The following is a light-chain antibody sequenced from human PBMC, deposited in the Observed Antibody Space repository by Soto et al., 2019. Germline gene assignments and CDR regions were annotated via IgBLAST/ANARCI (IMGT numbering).Light chain of an antibody. J-gene: IGLJ2*01. CDR1: SSNFGAGYD. V-gene: IGLV1-40*01. CDR2: GNT. Sequence: QSVLTQPPSVSGAPGQRVTISCTGSSSNFGAGYDAYWYQQLPGTAPKLLIYGNTNRPSGVPDRFSGSKSGTSASLAITGLQAEDEADYYCQAYDSTLSGSIFGGGTKLTVL. CDR3: QAYDSTLSGSI.